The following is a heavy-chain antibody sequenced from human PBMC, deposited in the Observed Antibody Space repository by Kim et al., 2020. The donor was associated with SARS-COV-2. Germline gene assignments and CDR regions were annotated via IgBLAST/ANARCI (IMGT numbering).Heavy chain of an antibody. V-gene: IGHV3-30*04. CDR1: GFTPSGFA. J-gene: IGHJ4*02. Sequence: GGSLRLSCSASGFTPSGFAMHWVRQAPGKGLEWVALISYDGTNRYYVDSVKGRFTVSRDNSKNTLYLQMNSLRSEDTAVYYCARGRGSYSLDYWGQGTLATVSS. D-gene: IGHD3-10*01. CDR3: ARGRGSYSLDY. CDR2: ISYDGTNR.